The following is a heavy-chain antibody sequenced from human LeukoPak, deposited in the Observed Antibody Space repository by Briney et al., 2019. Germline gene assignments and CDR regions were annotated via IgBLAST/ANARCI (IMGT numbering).Heavy chain of an antibody. CDR1: GGSISSYY. CDR2: IYYSGST. Sequence: SETLSLTCTVSGGSISSYYWSWIRQPPGKGLEWIGYIYYSGSTNYNPSLKSRVTISVDTSKNQFSLKLSSVTAAAPAVYYCASDFGGGGSGSDYYYYYMDVWGKGTTVTISS. J-gene: IGHJ6*03. V-gene: IGHV4-59*01. D-gene: IGHD3-10*01. CDR3: ASDFGGGGSGSDYYYYYMDV.